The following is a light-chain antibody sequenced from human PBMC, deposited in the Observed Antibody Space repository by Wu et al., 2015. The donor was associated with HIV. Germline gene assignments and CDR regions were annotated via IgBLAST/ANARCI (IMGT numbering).Light chain of an antibody. CDR2: ATS. CDR3: QQYNNWPPYT. V-gene: IGKV3-15*01. Sequence: EIVMTQSPDTLSVSPGESATLSCRASQSISNNLAWYQQKPGQAPRPLIYATSIRATGIPARFSGSGSGTEFTLTISSLQSEDFAVYYCQQYNNWPPYTFGQGTKLDIK. J-gene: IGKJ2*01. CDR1: QSISNN.